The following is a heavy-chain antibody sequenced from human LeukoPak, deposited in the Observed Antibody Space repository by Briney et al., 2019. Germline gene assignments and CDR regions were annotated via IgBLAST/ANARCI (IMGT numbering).Heavy chain of an antibody. V-gene: IGHV4-59*01. Sequence: SETLSLTCTVSGGSISGFYWSWIRRPPGKGLEWIGYIYYGGSTNYNPSLKSRVTISVDTSKNQFSLKLSSVTAADTAVYYCASHSGYDFSYFDYWGQGTLVTVSS. CDR2: IYYGGST. D-gene: IGHD5-12*01. CDR3: ASHSGYDFSYFDY. J-gene: IGHJ4*02. CDR1: GGSISGFY.